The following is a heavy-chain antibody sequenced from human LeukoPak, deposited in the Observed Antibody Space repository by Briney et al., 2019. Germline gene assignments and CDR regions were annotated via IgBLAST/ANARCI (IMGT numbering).Heavy chain of an antibody. V-gene: IGHV1-18*01. CDR3: ARVDEDGFDY. CDR1: GYTFSSYG. CDR2: ISTCNGNT. Sequence: GASVKVSCKGSGYTFSSYGVSWVRQAPGQGLEWMGWISTCNGNTNYAQKLQGRVTMTTDTSTSTAYMELRSLRSDDTAVYYCARVDEDGFDYWGQGTLVTVSS. J-gene: IGHJ4*02.